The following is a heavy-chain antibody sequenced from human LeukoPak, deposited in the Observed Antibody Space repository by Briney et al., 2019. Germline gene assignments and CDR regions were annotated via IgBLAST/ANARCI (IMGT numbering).Heavy chain of an antibody. J-gene: IGHJ5*02. Sequence: SETLSLTCAVYGGSFSGYYWSWIRQPPGKGLEWIGEINHSGSTNYNPSLKSRVTISVDTSKNQFSLKLSSVTAADTAVYYCAKVQGEYQLLYDRNWFDPWGQGTLVTVSS. CDR2: INHSGST. V-gene: IGHV4-34*01. CDR1: GGSFSGYY. CDR3: AKVQGEYQLLYDRNWFDP. D-gene: IGHD2-2*02.